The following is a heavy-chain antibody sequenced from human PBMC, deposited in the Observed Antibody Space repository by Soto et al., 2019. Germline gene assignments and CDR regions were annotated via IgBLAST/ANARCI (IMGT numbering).Heavy chain of an antibody. Sequence: GASVKVSCKASGGTFSSYAISWVRQAPGQGLEWMGGIIPIFGTANYAQKFQGRVTITADESTSTAYMELSSLRSEDTAVYYCARVARSERRAKKYSSSDYYGMDVWGQGTTVTVSS. CDR2: IIPIFGTA. CDR3: ARVARSERRAKKYSSSDYYGMDV. CDR1: GGTFSSYA. D-gene: IGHD6-6*01. V-gene: IGHV1-69*13. J-gene: IGHJ6*02.